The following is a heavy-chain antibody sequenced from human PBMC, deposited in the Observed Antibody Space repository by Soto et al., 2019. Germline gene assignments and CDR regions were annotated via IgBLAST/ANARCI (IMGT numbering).Heavy chain of an antibody. J-gene: IGHJ4*02. CDR3: AKDRAEYSGYDQPFDY. D-gene: IGHD5-12*01. CDR1: GFTFSSYA. Sequence: HPGGSLRLSCAASGFTFSSYAMSWVRQAPGKGLEWVSAISGSGGSTYYADSVKGRFTISRDNSKNTLYLQMNSLRAEDTAVYYCAKDRAEYSGYDQPFDYWGQGTLVTVS. V-gene: IGHV3-23*01. CDR2: ISGSGGST.